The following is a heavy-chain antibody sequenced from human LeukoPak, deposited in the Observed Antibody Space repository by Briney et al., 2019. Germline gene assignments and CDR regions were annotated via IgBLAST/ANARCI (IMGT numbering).Heavy chain of an antibody. J-gene: IGHJ3*02. CDR2: IYYSGIT. CDR3: AKSNGYGLVDI. Sequence: SGTLSLTCTVSGASISGSSHYFWGWIRQTPGKGLEWIGSIYYSGITYYTPSLKSRVTISLDTSRNQFSLKLNSVTAAGTAVYYCAKSNGYGLVDIWGQGTMVTVSS. CDR1: GASISGSSHYF. V-gene: IGHV4-39*07. D-gene: IGHD3-10*01.